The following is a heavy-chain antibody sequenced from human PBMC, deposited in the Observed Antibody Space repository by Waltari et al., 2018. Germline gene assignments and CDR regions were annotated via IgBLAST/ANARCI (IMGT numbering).Heavy chain of an antibody. Sequence: QVQLQESGPGLVKPSQTLSLTCIVPGDSVSTGSPHGSWVRPPGGKGLEWIGRFYTSGNTDYNTSLKSRVAISLDTSKNHFSLKLNSVTAADTAVYYCARSVTTFGGGGNWFDPWGPGTLVTVSS. CDR1: GDSVSTGSPH. CDR3: ARSVTTFGGGGNWFDP. CDR2: FYTSGNT. D-gene: IGHD4-17*01. J-gene: IGHJ5*02. V-gene: IGHV4-61*02.